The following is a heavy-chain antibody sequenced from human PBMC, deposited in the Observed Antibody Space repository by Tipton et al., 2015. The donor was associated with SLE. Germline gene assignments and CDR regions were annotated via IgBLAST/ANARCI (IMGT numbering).Heavy chain of an antibody. CDR1: VASIDHDY. CDR3: ARGKGHDWHIDF. Sequence: GLVKPSETLSLTCTFFVASIDHDYWNLVRQPPGKGPEWIGHIYYSGDTNYNPSLRGRVTISKDMSNNHISLKLTSVTAADTAMYYCARGKGHDWHIDFWGQGTLVTVSS. CDR2: IYYSGDT. V-gene: IGHV4-59*01. J-gene: IGHJ4*02. D-gene: IGHD1/OR15-1a*01.